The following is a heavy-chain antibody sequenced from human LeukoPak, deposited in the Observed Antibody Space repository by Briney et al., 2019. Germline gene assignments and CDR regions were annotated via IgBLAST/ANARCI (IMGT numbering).Heavy chain of an antibody. D-gene: IGHD3-10*01. Sequence: PGGSLRLSCAASGFTFSSYAMSWVRQAPGKGLEWVSAISGSGGSTYYADSVKGRFAISRDNSKNTLYLQMNSLRAEDTAVYYCAIQFRWFSPFDYWGQGTLVTVSS. CDR1: GFTFSSYA. V-gene: IGHV3-23*01. CDR3: AIQFRWFSPFDY. J-gene: IGHJ4*02. CDR2: ISGSGGST.